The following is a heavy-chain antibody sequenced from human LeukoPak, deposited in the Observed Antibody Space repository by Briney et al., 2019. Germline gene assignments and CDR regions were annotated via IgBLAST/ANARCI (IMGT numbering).Heavy chain of an antibody. CDR3: ARGGGYSGYDSLTTGYYFDY. V-gene: IGHV1-8*01. CDR1: GYTFTSYD. D-gene: IGHD5-12*01. CDR2: MNPNSGNT. Sequence: ASVKVSYKASGYTFTSYDINWVRQATGQGLEWMGWMNPNSGNTGYAQKFQGRVTMTRNTSISTAYMELSSLRSEDTAVYYCARGGGYSGYDSLTTGYYFDYWGQGTLVTVSS. J-gene: IGHJ4*02.